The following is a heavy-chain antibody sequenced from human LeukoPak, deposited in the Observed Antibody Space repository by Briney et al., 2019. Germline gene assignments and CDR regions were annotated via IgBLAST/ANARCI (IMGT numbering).Heavy chain of an antibody. J-gene: IGHJ4*02. CDR2: INPSGGST. V-gene: IGHV1-46*01. CDR3: AKDPKPIIAVAGTGDY. CDR1: GYTFTSYY. Sequence: ASVKVSCKASGYTFTSYYMHWVRQAPGQGLEWMGIINPSGGSTSYAQKFQGRVTMTRDTSTSTVYMELSSLRSEDTAVYYCAKDPKPIIAVAGTGDYWGQGTMVTVSS. D-gene: IGHD6-19*01.